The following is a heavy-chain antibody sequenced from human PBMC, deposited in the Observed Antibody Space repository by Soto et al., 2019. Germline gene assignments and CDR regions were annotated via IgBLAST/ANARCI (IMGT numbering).Heavy chain of an antibody. CDR2: IYYSGST. CDR1: GGSISSGGYY. J-gene: IGHJ6*03. V-gene: IGHV4-31*03. D-gene: IGHD3-3*01. Sequence: QVQLQESGPGLVKPSQTLSLTCTVSGGSISSGGYYWSWIRQHPGKGLEWIGYIYYSGSTYYNPSLQSRVTISVDTSKNQFSLKLSSVTAADTAVYYCARGPLGWSGYKPFYYYYYYMDVWGKGTTVTVSS. CDR3: ARGPLGWSGYKPFYYYYYYMDV.